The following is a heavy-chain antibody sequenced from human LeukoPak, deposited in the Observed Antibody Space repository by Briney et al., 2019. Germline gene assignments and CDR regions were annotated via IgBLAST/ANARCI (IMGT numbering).Heavy chain of an antibody. CDR2: IRSAANGYAT. CDR1: GFTFSGSA. V-gene: IGHV3-73*01. D-gene: IGHD2-8*02. CDR3: TNRRGDGTGFDS. J-gene: IGHJ4*02. Sequence: GGSLRLSCAASGFTFSGSALHWVRQASGKGLEWVGRIRSAANGYATAYAASVKGRFTISRDDSKNTAYLQMNSLRAEDTAVYYCTNRRGDGTGFDSWGQGTLVTVSS.